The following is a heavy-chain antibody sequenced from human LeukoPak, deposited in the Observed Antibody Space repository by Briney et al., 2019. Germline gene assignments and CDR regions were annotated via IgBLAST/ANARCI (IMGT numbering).Heavy chain of an antibody. J-gene: IGHJ4*02. D-gene: IGHD5-18*01. CDR3: AREMRGYSYGYPY. V-gene: IGHV3-21*01. CDR1: GFTFSSYS. CDR2: ISSSSSYI. Sequence: GGPLRLSCAASGFTFSSYSMNWVRQAPGKGLEWVSSISSSSSYIYYADSVKGRFTISRDNAKNSLYLQMNSLRAEDTAVYYCAREMRGYSYGYPYWGQGTLVTVSS.